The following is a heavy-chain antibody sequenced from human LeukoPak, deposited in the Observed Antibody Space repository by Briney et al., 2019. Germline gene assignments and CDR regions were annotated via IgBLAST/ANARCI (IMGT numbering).Heavy chain of an antibody. V-gene: IGHV5-51*01. CDR2: IYPGDSDT. D-gene: IGHD1-26*01. CDR3: ARRQLGYYGGELFDY. Sequence: GESLKISCKASGYSFTTHWIGWVRQMPGKGLEWMGIIYPGDSDTRYSPSFQGQVTISADKSISTAYLQWSSLKASDTAMYYCARRQLGYYGGELFDYWGQGTLVTVSS. CDR1: GYSFTTHW. J-gene: IGHJ4*02.